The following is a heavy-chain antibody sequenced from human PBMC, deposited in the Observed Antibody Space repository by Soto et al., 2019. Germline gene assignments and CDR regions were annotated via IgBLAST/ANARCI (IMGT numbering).Heavy chain of an antibody. CDR3: ARVASGGSGSYYGYYYYYYMDV. V-gene: IGHV3-11*01. Sequence: PGGSLRLSCAASGFTFSDYYMSWIRQAPGKGLEWVSYISSSGSTIYYADSVKGRFTISRDNAKNSLYLQMNSLRAEDTAVYYCARVASGGSGSYYGYYYYYYMDVWGKGTTVTVSS. J-gene: IGHJ6*03. D-gene: IGHD3-10*01. CDR2: ISSSGSTI. CDR1: GFTFSDYY.